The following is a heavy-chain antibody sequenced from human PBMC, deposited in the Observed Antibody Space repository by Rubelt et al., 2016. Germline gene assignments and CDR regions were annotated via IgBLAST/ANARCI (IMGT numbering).Heavy chain of an antibody. CDR1: GFTFSSFA. V-gene: IGHV3-23*01. CDR3: ALVGEGIGY. J-gene: IGHJ4*02. CDR2: ITGSGVTK. Sequence: GGGSAQTGGSLRLSCAGSGFTFSSFAMSWVRQAPGKGLEWVARITGSGVTKDYADSVGGRFTISRDNSKNTLYVQMNSLRADDTAVYYCALVGEGIGYWGLGTLVTVSS. D-gene: IGHD3-10*01.